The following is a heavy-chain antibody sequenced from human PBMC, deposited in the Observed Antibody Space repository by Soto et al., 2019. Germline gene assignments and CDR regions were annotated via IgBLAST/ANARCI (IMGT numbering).Heavy chain of an antibody. V-gene: IGHV4-34*01. CDR3: ATKAGGGWEDSMDV. Sequence: LSLTCAVYGGSFHDYYWNWIRQPPGNGLEWIGEINPSGSTNYNPSLKRRVTISVDTSKNQFSLKLSSVTAADTAVYYFATKAGGGWEDSMDVWGQGITVTVSS. CDR2: INPSGST. D-gene: IGHD6-19*01. CDR1: GGSFHDYY. J-gene: IGHJ6*02.